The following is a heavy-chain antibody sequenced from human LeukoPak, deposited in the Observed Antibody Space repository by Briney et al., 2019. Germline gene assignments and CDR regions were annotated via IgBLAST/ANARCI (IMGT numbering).Heavy chain of an antibody. CDR2: IRYDGAYK. CDR1: GFIFSTYW. D-gene: IGHD3-22*01. Sequence: GGSLRLSCVASGFIFSTYWMAWLRQAPGKGLEWVANIRYDGAYKFYAGSVKGRFTISRDNAKNSLFLEMHSLRADDTAVYFCASSHDSSGNDWGQGTLVTVSS. CDR3: ASSHDSSGND. J-gene: IGHJ4*02. V-gene: IGHV3-7*01.